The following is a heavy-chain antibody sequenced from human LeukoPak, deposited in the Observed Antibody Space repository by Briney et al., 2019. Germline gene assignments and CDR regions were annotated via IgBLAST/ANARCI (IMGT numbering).Heavy chain of an antibody. J-gene: IGHJ4*02. Sequence: PGGSLRLSCAASGFTFSSYAMSWVRQAPGKGLEWVSYISSSSSTIYYADSVKGRFTISRDNAKNSLYLQMNSLRAEDTAVYYCARDPAAGSGGLDYWGQGTLVTVSS. V-gene: IGHV3-48*04. CDR2: ISSSSSTI. D-gene: IGHD6-13*01. CDR3: ARDPAAGSGGLDY. CDR1: GFTFSSYA.